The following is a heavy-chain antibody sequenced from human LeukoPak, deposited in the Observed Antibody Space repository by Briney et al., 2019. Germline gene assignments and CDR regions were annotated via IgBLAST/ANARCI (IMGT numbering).Heavy chain of an antibody. D-gene: IGHD3-10*01. CDR3: ASLLDYYGSGSYYPTSGMDV. V-gene: IGHV3-30*04. CDR1: GFTFSSYA. CDR2: ISYDGSNK. J-gene: IGHJ6*04. Sequence: GGSLRLSCAASGFTFSSYAMHWVRQAPGKGLEWVAVISYDGSNKYYADSVKGRFTISRDNSKNTLYLQMNSLRAEDTAVYYRASLLDYYGSGSYYPTSGMDVWGKGTTVTVSS.